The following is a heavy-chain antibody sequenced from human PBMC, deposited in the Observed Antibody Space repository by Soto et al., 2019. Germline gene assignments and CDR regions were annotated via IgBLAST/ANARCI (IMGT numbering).Heavy chain of an antibody. Sequence: EVQLVESGGGLVQPGGSLRLSCAASGFTVSSNYMSWVRQAPGKGLEWVSAIYSGGSTYYADSVKGRFTISRDNSKNTLYLQMNSLRAEDTAVYYCARDRIPTGMDVWGQGTTVTVSS. V-gene: IGHV3-66*01. CDR3: ARDRIPTGMDV. J-gene: IGHJ6*02. CDR2: IYSGGST. CDR1: GFTVSSNY.